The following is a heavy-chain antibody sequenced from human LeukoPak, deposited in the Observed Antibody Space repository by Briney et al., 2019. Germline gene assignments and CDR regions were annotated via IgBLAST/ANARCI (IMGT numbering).Heavy chain of an antibody. Sequence: GASVKVSCKASGYTFTGYYMHWVRQAPGQGLEWMGWISAYNGNTNYAQKLQGRVTMTTDTSTSTAYMELRSLRSDDTAVYYCARDTIFGVVIPKYWGQGTLVTVSS. CDR1: GYTFTGYY. J-gene: IGHJ4*02. V-gene: IGHV1-18*04. D-gene: IGHD3-3*01. CDR2: ISAYNGNT. CDR3: ARDTIFGVVIPKY.